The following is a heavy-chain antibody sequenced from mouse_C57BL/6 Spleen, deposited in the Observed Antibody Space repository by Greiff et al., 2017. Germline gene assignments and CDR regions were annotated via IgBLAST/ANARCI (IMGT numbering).Heavy chain of an antibody. CDR1: GYNFTSSW. CDR2: INPSNGGT. CDR3: ARGDEGAWFAY. J-gene: IGHJ3*01. Sequence: QVQLQQPGTELVKPGASVKLSCKASGYNFTSSWMHWVKQRPGQGLEWIGNINPSNGGTNYNEKFKSKATLTVDKSSSTAYMQLSSLTSADSAVYYGARGDEGAWFAYWGQGTLVTVSA. V-gene: IGHV1-53*01.